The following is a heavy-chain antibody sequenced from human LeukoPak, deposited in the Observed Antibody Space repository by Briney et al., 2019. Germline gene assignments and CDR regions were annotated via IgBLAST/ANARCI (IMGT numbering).Heavy chain of an antibody. CDR2: ISGSGGRT. J-gene: IGHJ3*02. CDR1: GFTFSSYA. V-gene: IGHV3-23*01. D-gene: IGHD4-17*01. Sequence: PGGSLRLSCTASGFTFSSYAMSWVRQAPGKGLEWVSAISGSGGRTYYADSVKGRFSISRDTSKNTLYLQMNSLRAGDTAIYYCTKDHYGEYGTAAFDIWGQGTMVTVSS. CDR3: TKDHYGEYGTAAFDI.